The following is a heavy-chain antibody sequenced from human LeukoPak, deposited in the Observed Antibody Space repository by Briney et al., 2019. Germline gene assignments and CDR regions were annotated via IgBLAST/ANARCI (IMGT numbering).Heavy chain of an antibody. D-gene: IGHD6-6*01. J-gene: IGHJ4*02. CDR2: ININSGNT. Sequence: ASVKVSCKASGYTFPNYDLKWVRQATGQGLEWMGWININSGNTGYAQKFQGRVTMTRDTSISTAYMEVSSLRYDDTAVYYCARVTRSIDDGGQGTLVTVSS. CDR1: GYTFPNYD. CDR3: ARVTRSIDD. V-gene: IGHV1-8*01.